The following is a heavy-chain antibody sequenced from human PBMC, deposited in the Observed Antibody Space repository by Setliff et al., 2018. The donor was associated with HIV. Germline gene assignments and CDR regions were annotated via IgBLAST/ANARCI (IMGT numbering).Heavy chain of an antibody. CDR3: ARLPQDVRSSIDF. CDR1: GFTFNNFG. V-gene: IGHV3-33*01. CDR2: IWSDGSSI. D-gene: IGHD6-6*01. Sequence: PGGSLRLSCAASGFTFNNFGMHWVRQAPGKGLEWVALIWSDGSSISYADSVKGRFTISRDNAKNTLFLQMNSLRAEDTAVYYCARLPQDVRSSIDFWGQGTLVTVSS. J-gene: IGHJ4*02.